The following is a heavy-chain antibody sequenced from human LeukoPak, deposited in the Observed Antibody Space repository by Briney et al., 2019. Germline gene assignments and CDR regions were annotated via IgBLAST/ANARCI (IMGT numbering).Heavy chain of an antibody. CDR2: ISSNGGST. CDR1: GFTFSSYA. J-gene: IGHJ4*02. D-gene: IGHD5-24*01. Sequence: GGSLRLSCAASGFTFSSYAMHWVRQAPGKGLEYVSAISSNGGSTYYANSVKGRFTISRDNSKNTLYLQMGSLRAEDMAVYYCARAKGYNLYIDYWGQGTLVTVSS. CDR3: ARAKGYNLYIDY. V-gene: IGHV3-64*01.